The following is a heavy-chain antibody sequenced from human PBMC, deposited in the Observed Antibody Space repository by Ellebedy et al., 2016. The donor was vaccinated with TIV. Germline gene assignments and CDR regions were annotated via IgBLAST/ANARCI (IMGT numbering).Heavy chain of an antibody. CDR3: ARHPGYILPNYIDF. CDR2: ISYDGSNE. V-gene: IGHV3-30*19. D-gene: IGHD5-12*01. CDR1: GFTFSDYY. J-gene: IGHJ4*02. Sequence: GGSLRLSCAVSGFTFSDYYMSWIRQAPGKGLEWVAVISYDGSNEYYADSVKGRFTVSRDNSKNTVYLQMNSLRPDDTAMYYCARHPGYILPNYIDFWGQGTLVSVSS.